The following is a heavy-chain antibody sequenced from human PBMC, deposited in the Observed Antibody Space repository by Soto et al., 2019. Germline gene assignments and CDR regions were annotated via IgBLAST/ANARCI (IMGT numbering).Heavy chain of an antibody. V-gene: IGHV4-39*01. Sequence: SETLWRTCTFWVCCIVSIYYYLCCFRQPPGNWLEWVASIYNSAITYYNPYLKSRVAISVDKSRTQFSLKVRSVTSADTAVYYCARQPLHTVGVNAIHGYFDYCGKG. CDR2: IYNSAIT. J-gene: IGHJ4*02. CDR1: VCCIVSIYYY. D-gene: IGHD2-21*01. CDR3: ARQPLHTVGVNAIHGYFDY.